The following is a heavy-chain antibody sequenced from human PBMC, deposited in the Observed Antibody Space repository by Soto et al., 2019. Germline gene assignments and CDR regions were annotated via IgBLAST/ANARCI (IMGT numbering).Heavy chain of an antibody. J-gene: IGHJ6*02. CDR2: FSYSGTT. Sequence: SETLSLTCTASGGSISNNDFYWAWIRQPPGKRLQWIGSFSYSGTTYYSPSLKSRVTVSVDTSKNHFSLKVSSVTAAFTAIYYCAKPSTKEYYFGMDVWGQGTTVTVSS. V-gene: IGHV4-39*01. CDR1: GGSISNNDFY. CDR3: AKPSTKEYYFGMDV.